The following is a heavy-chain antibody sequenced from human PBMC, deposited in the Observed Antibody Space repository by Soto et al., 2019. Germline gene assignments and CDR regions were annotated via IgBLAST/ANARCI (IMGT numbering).Heavy chain of an antibody. V-gene: IGHV3-30-3*01. J-gene: IGHJ4*02. D-gene: IGHD5-12*01. CDR2: ISYDGSNK. CDR1: GFTFSSYA. Sequence: QVQLVESGGGVVQPGRSLRLSCAASGFTFSSYAMHWVRQAPGKGLEWVAVISYDGSNKYYADSVKGRFTISRDNSKNPLYLQMNSLRAEDTAVYYCARAGDGYNFFGMWDYWGQGTLVTVSS. CDR3: ARAGDGYNFFGMWDY.